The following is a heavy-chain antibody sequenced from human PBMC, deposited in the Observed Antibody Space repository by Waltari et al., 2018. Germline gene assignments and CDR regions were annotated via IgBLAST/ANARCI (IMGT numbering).Heavy chain of an antibody. D-gene: IGHD1-26*01. CDR2: ISGRGGST. J-gene: IGHJ4*02. CDR3: AKTVGWELLDY. Sequence: EVQLLESGGGLVQPGGSLRLSCAASGFTFSSYAMSWVRQAPGKGLEWVSAISGRGGSTYYADSVKCRFTSSRDNSKNTLYLQMNSLRAEDTAVYYCAKTVGWELLDYWGQGTLVTVSS. V-gene: IGHV3-23*01. CDR1: GFTFSSYA.